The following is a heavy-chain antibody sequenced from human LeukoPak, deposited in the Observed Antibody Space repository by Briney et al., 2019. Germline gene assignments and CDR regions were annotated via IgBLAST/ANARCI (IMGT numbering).Heavy chain of an antibody. CDR3: ARGGITGTTGAFDI. CDR2: IYHSGST. D-gene: IGHD1-20*01. V-gene: IGHV4-4*02. Sequence: SGTLCLTCAVSGGSISSSNWWSWVRQPPGKGLEWIGEIYHSGSTNYNPSLKSRVTISVDKSKNQFSLKLSSVTAADTAVYYCARGGITGTTGAFDIWGQGTMVTVSS. J-gene: IGHJ3*02. CDR1: GGSISSSNW.